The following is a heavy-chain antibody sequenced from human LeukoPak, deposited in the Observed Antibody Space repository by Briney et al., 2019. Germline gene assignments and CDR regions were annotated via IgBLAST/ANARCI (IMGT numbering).Heavy chain of an antibody. D-gene: IGHD3-10*01. V-gene: IGHV1-2*02. J-gene: IGHJ6*02. CDR3: AREAYGSGSYYYYYYGMDV. Sequence: ASVKVSCKASRYTFTGYYMHWVRQAPGQGLEWMGWINPNSGGTNYAQKFQGRVTMTRDTSISTAYMELSRLRSDDTAVYYCAREAYGSGSYYYYYYGMDVWGQGTTVTVSS. CDR2: INPNSGGT. CDR1: RYTFTGYY.